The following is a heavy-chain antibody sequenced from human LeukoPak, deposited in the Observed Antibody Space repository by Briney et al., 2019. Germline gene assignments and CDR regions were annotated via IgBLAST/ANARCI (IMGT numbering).Heavy chain of an antibody. CDR3: ARDHAAGTSGDY. CDR2: VSAYNGNT. D-gene: IGHD6-13*01. J-gene: IGHJ4*02. V-gene: IGHV1-18*04. CDR1: GYTFTSYG. Sequence: ASVKVSCKASGYTFTSYGISWVRQAPGQGLEWMGWVSAYNGNTNYAQKLQGRVTMTTDTSTSTAYMELRSLRSDDTAVYYCARDHAAGTSGDYWGQGTLVTVSS.